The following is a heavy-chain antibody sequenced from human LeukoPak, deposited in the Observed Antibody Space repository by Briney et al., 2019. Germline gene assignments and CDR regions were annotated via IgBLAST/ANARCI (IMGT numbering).Heavy chain of an antibody. CDR1: GFTFSGSA. CDR3: TRANDYDSSGYYYY. D-gene: IGHD3-22*01. CDR2: IRSKANSYAT. Sequence: GGSLRLSCAASGFTFSGSAMHWVRQASGKGLEWVGRIRSKANSYATAYAASVEGRFTISRDDSKNTAYLQMNSLKTEDTAVYYCTRANDYDSSGYYYYWGQGTLVTLSS. V-gene: IGHV3-73*01. J-gene: IGHJ4*02.